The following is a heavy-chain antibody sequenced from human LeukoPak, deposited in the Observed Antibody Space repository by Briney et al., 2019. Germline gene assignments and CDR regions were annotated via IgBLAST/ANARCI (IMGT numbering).Heavy chain of an antibody. CDR2: IYYSGST. Sequence: SETLSLTCTVSGGSISSGGYYWSWIRQHPGKGLEWIGYIYYSGSTYYNPFPKSRVTISVDTSKNQFSLKLSSVTAADTAVYYCARASYQLPPPRVWGQGTLVTVSS. D-gene: IGHD2-2*01. J-gene: IGHJ4*02. V-gene: IGHV4-31*03. CDR3: ARASYQLPPPRV. CDR1: GGSISSGGYY.